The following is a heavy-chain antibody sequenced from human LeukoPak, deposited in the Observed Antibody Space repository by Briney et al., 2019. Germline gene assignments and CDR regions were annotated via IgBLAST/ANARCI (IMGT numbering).Heavy chain of an antibody. D-gene: IGHD3-9*01. Sequence: SETLSLTCTVSGYSINSGYYWGWIRQPPGKGLGWIGSIYHSGDTYYNPSLKSRVTISIDTSKNQFSLKLSSVTAADTAVYYCARIYDILTGYIDYWGQGTLVTVSS. V-gene: IGHV4-38-2*02. CDR3: ARIYDILTGYIDY. J-gene: IGHJ4*02. CDR1: GYSINSGYY. CDR2: IYHSGDT.